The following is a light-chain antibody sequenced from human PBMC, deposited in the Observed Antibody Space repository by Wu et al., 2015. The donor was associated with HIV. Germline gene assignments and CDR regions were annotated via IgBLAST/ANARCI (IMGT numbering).Light chain of an antibody. V-gene: IGKV1-39*01. Sequence: DIQMTQSPSSLSASIGDRVTITCRASQNINNFLNWYQQKPGKAPKLLISAASNLQSGAPARFSGSGSGTDFILTISSLQPEDFATYFCQESSNIPPAFGQGTTSG. CDR1: QNINNF. CDR2: AAS. J-gene: IGKJ5*01. CDR3: QESSNIPPA.